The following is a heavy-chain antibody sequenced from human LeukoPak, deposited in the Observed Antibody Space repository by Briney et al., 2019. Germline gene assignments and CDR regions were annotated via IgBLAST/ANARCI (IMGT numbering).Heavy chain of an antibody. CDR1: GYTFTGYY. V-gene: IGHV1-2*02. J-gene: IGHJ4*02. D-gene: IGHD3-3*01. CDR2: INPNSGGT. Sequence: ASVKVSCKASGYTFTGYYMHWVRQAPGQGLEWMGWINPNSGGTNYAQKFQGRVTMTRDTSISTAYMELSRLRSDDTAVYYCARGLEWLLWSTYYFDYWGQGTLVTVSS. CDR3: ARGLEWLLWSTYYFDY.